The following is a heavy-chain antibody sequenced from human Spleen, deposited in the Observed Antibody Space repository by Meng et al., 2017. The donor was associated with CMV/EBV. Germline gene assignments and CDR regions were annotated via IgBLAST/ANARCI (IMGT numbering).Heavy chain of an antibody. J-gene: IGHJ4*02. Sequence: QIQLVQSGPELRRPGASVKVSCKASGYNFDIYGITWVRQATGQGLEWMGWMNPNSGNTGYAQKFQGRVTMTRNTSISTAYMELSSLRSEDTAVYYCARAFDLDYWGQGTLVTVSS. CDR2: MNPNSGNT. CDR3: ARAFDLDY. CDR1: GYNFDIYG. D-gene: IGHD2/OR15-2a*01. V-gene: IGHV1-8*02.